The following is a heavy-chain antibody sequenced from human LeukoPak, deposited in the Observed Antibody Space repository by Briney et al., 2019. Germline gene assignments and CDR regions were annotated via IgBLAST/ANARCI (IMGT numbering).Heavy chain of an antibody. CDR1: GGSIGTYF. J-gene: IGHJ3*02. Sequence: SETLSLTCIVSGGSIGTYFWSWIRQPAGKGLEWIGRISASGSTSYSTSLRSRVTISLDKSKNQFSLSLSSLSAADTAVYYCARGSSGWTGLHLGAFDIWGQGTTVTVSS. V-gene: IGHV4-4*07. CDR3: ARGSSGWTGLHLGAFDI. D-gene: IGHD6-19*01. CDR2: ISASGST.